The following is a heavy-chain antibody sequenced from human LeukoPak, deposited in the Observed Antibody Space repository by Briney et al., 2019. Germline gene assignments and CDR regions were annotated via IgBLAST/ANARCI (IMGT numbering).Heavy chain of an antibody. CDR2: ISAYNGNT. V-gene: IGHV1-18*01. J-gene: IGHJ4*02. CDR1: GYTFTSYG. D-gene: IGHD3-10*01. Sequence: GASVKVSCKASGYTFTSYGISWVRQAPGQGLEWMGWISAYNGNTNYAQKFQGRVTITADKSTSTAYMELSSLRSEDTAVYYCARGGGSGSSFDYWGQGTLVTVSS. CDR3: ARGGGSGSSFDY.